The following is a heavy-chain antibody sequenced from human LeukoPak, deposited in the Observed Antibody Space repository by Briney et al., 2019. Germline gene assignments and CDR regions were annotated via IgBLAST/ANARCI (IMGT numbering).Heavy chain of an antibody. CDR2: IIPIFGTA. J-gene: IGHJ4*02. CDR3: ARGAVSSGSYYGSFDY. D-gene: IGHD1-26*01. CDR1: GYTFTGYY. Sequence: GASVKVSCKASGYTFTGYYMHWVRQAPGQGLEWMGRIIPIFGTANYAQKFQGRVTITTDESTSTAYMELSSLRSEDTAVYYCARGAVSSGSYYGSFDYCGQGTLVTVSS. V-gene: IGHV1-69*05.